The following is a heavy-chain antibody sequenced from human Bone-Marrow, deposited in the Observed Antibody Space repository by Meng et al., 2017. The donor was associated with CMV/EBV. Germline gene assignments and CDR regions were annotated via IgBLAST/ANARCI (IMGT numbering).Heavy chain of an antibody. CDR1: GFTFSSYS. CDR3: AKDRWESVGHTLAVFFVY. J-gene: IGHJ4*02. D-gene: IGHD1-26*01. CDR2: IKQDGSEK. Sequence: GGSLRLSCAASGFTFSSYSMNWVRQAPGKGLEWVANIKQDGSEKYYVDSVKGRFTISRDNAKNTLYLQMNSLGAEDTAVYYCAKDRWESVGHTLAVFFVYWGQGTLVTVSS. V-gene: IGHV3-7*01.